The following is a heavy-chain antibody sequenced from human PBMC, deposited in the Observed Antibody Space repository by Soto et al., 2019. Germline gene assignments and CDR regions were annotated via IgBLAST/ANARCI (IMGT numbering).Heavy chain of an antibody. V-gene: IGHV1-8*01. CDR2: MNTNTGNS. CDR3: ARRAETNGWNGFGADKYYFDF. Sequence: QVQLVQSGAEVRKPGASVKVSCEASGYTFTSYDIYWVRQATGQGLEWMGWMNTNTGNSGYAQKFQGRVTMTSDTSIRTAHMEQSSLRSEDTAVYYCARRAETNGWNGFGADKYYFDFWGQGTLVTVSS. CDR1: GYTFTSYD. J-gene: IGHJ4*02. D-gene: IGHD1-1*01.